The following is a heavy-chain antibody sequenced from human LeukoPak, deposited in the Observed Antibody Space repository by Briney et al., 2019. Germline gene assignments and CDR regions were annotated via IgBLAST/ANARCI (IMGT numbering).Heavy chain of an antibody. CDR2: IYYSGST. V-gene: IGHV4-39*01. D-gene: IGHD3-9*01. J-gene: IGHJ4*02. CDR3: ARLRYYDILTGYGRDFDY. CDR1: GGSISSSSYY. Sequence: SETLSLTCTVSGGSISSSSYYWGWIRQPPGKGLEWIGSIYYSGSTYYNPSLKSRVTISVDTSKNQFSLKLCSVTAADTAVYYCARLRYYDILTGYGRDFDYWGQGTLVTVSS.